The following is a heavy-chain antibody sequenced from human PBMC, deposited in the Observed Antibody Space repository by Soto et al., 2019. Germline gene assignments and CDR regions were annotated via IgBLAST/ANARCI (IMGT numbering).Heavy chain of an antibody. V-gene: IGHV3-23*01. CDR3: AKAYFVWSSEQPYYFDY. Sequence: EVQLLDSGGGLVQPGGSLRLSCAASGFTFSNYAMTWVRQGPGKGLEWVSGISGSGGRSYYADSVKGRFTISRDNSKSALYLQMNSLSAEDTAVYYCAKAYFVWSSEQPYYFDYWGRGTLVTVSS. CDR2: ISGSGGRS. J-gene: IGHJ4*02. CDR1: GFTFSNYA. D-gene: IGHD3-16*01.